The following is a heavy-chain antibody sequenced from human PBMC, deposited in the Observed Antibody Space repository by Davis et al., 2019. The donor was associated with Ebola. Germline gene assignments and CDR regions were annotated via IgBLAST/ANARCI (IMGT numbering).Heavy chain of an antibody. CDR3: ERHLFRGGGTEYFDY. J-gene: IGHJ4*02. Sequence: GESLKISCKGSGYSFTSYWLGWVRQMPGKGLEWMGIIYPRDSDTRYSPSFQGQVTISADKSISTAYLQWSSLKASDTAMYYCERHLFRGGGTEYFDYWGQGTLVTVSS. D-gene: IGHD2-21*01. V-gene: IGHV5-51*01. CDR2: IYPRDSDT. CDR1: GYSFTSYW.